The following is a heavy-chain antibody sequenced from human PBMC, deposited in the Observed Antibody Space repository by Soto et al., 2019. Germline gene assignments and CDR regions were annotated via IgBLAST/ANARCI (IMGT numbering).Heavy chain of an antibody. CDR3: ARTANIGVVTAVGGFDP. D-gene: IGHD2-21*02. CDR1: GGSISSGGYY. J-gene: IGHJ5*02. Sequence: TLSLTCTVSGGSISSGGYYWSWIRQHPGKGLEWIGYIYYSGSTYYNPSLKSRVTISVDTSKNQFSLKLSSVTAADTAVYYCARTANIGVVTAVGGFDPWGQGTLVTVSS. V-gene: IGHV4-31*03. CDR2: IYYSGST.